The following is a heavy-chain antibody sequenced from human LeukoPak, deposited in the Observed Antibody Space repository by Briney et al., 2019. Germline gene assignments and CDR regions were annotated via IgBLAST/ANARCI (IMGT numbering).Heavy chain of an antibody. D-gene: IGHD2-2*01. J-gene: IGHJ5*02. CDR1: GFTFSDYY. V-gene: IGHV3-11*04. CDR2: ISSNGSTI. Sequence: GGSLRLSCGASGFTFSDYYMSWIRQAPGKGLEWVSYISSNGSTIYYADSVKGRFTISRDNAKNSLYLQMNSLRAEDTAVYYCARIPAASLWFDPWGQGTLVTVSS. CDR3: ARIPAASLWFDP.